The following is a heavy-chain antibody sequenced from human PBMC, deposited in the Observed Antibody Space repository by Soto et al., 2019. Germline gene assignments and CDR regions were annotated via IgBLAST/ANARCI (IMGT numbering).Heavy chain of an antibody. Sequence: GGSLRLSCAASGFTFSSYAMSWVRQAPGKGLEWVSAISGSGGSTYYADSVKGRFTISRDNSKNTRYLQMNSLRAEDTAVFYCSKTRAESSDAFDIWGQGTMVTCSS. D-gene: IGHD3-10*01. CDR3: SKTRAESSDAFDI. J-gene: IGHJ3*02. CDR2: ISGSGGST. V-gene: IGHV3-23*01. CDR1: GFTFSSYA.